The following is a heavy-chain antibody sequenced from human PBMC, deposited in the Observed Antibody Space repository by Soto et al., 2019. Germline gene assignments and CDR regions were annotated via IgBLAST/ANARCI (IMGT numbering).Heavy chain of an antibody. CDR3: ARDRDDYGSGNYYNRLDF. CDR1: GGIFSTYA. CDR2: IIPIFGTP. D-gene: IGHD3-10*01. J-gene: IGHJ4*02. V-gene: IGHV1-69*01. Sequence: QVQLVQSGAEVKKPGSSVNVSCKASGGIFSTYAISCLRQAPGQGLEWMGGIIPIFGTPNYAQRFQGRVTITADESTSTAYMELSRLRSEDTAVYYCARDRDDYGSGNYYNRLDFWGQGTLVTVSS.